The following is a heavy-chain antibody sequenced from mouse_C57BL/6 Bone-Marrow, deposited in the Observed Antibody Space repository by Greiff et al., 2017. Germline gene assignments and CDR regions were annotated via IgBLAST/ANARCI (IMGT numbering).Heavy chain of an antibody. CDR1: GYTFTSYW. CDR2: IDPSDSYT. CDR3: ARPAAKTAFDY. Sequence: QVQLQQPGAELVMPGASVKLSCKASGYTFTSYWMHWVKQRPGQGLEWIGEIDPSDSYTNYNQKFKGKSTLTVDKSSSTAYMQLSSLTSEDSAVYYGARPAAKTAFDYWGQGTTRTVAS. J-gene: IGHJ2*01. V-gene: IGHV1-69*01. D-gene: IGHD3-2*01.